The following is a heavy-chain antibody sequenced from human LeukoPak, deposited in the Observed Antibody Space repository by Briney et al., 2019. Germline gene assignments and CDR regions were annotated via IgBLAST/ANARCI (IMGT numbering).Heavy chain of an antibody. CDR1: GGSISSSNW. J-gene: IGHJ6*04. CDR2: IYHSGST. Sequence: PSGTLSLTCAVSGGSISSSNWWSWVRQPPGKGLEWIGEIYHSGSTNYNPSLKSRVTISVDKSKNQFSLKLSSVTAADTAVYYCAREGGIVVVPAATPLRRSDGMDVWGKGTTVTVSS. CDR3: AREGGIVVVPAATPLRRSDGMDV. D-gene: IGHD2-2*01. V-gene: IGHV4-4*02.